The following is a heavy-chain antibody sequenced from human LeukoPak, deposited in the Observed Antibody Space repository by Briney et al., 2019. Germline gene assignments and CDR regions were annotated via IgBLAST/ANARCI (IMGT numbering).Heavy chain of an antibody. J-gene: IGHJ3*02. CDR3: AILHCSSTSCYIRDAFEI. V-gene: IGHV3-21*01. D-gene: IGHD2-2*02. Sequence: GGSLRLSCAASGFTFSDYSMNWVRQAPGKGLEWVSAISSSSSYTYYADSVKGRFTISRDNANNSLHLQMNSLRAEDTAVYYCAILHCSSTSCYIRDAFEIWGQGTVVTVSA. CDR1: GFTFSDYS. CDR2: ISSSSSYT.